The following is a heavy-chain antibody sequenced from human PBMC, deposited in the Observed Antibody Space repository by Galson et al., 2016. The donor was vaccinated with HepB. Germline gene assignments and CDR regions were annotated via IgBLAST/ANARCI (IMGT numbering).Heavy chain of an antibody. V-gene: IGHV3-33*08. CDR3: ARGSADYGWLDP. Sequence: SLRLSCAASGFIINTFAMHWVRQVPGEGLEWLAVVWPERSRMYYADSVKGRFTVSRDDSKNTVFLQMNNMRVDDTAVYYCARGSADYGWLDPWGQGTLVTVSS. CDR1: GFIINTFA. D-gene: IGHD4-17*01. CDR2: VWPERSRM. J-gene: IGHJ5*02.